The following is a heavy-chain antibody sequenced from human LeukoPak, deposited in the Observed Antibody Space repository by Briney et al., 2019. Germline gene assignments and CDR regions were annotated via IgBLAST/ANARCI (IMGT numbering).Heavy chain of an antibody. CDR2: FDSEDGET. CDR3: ARGGDSGWYLDY. CDR1: GYTLTEIS. J-gene: IGHJ4*02. V-gene: IGHV1-24*01. Sequence: ASVKVSCKVSGYTLTEISIDWVRQAPGKGLEWMGGFDSEDGETFYAQKFPGRVTMTADTSTDTAYMELSSLTSEDTAVYFCARGGDSGWYLDYWGQGTLVTVSS. D-gene: IGHD6-19*01.